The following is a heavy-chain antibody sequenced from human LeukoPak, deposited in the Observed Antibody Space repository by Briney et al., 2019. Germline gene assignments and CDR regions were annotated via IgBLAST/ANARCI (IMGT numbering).Heavy chain of an antibody. CDR3: ARTPRSAEYFQH. J-gene: IGHJ1*01. Sequence: SETLSLTCTVSGGSISSGGYYWSWIRQHPGKGLEWIGYIYYSGSTYYNPSLKSRVTISVDTSKNQFSLKLSSVTAADTAVYYCARTPRSAEYFQHWGLGTLVTVSS. D-gene: IGHD1-26*01. CDR1: GGSISSGGYY. CDR2: IYYSGST. V-gene: IGHV4-31*03.